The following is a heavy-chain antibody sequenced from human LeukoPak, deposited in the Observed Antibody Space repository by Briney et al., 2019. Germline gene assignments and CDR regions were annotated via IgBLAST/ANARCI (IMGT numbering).Heavy chain of an antibody. CDR2: IYYSGST. J-gene: IGHJ4*02. CDR3: ARGFFDY. V-gene: IGHV4-59*01. Sequence: SETLSLTCTVSGGSISSYYWSWIRQPPGKGLEWIGYIYYSGSTNHNPSLKSRVTISVDTSKNQFSLKLSSVTAADTAVYYCARGFFDYWGQGTLVTVSS. CDR1: GGSISSYY.